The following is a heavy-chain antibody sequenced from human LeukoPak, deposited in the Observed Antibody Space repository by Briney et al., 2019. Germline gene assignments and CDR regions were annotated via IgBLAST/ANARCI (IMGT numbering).Heavy chain of an antibody. CDR1: GGSFSGYY. J-gene: IGHJ4*02. Sequence: SETLSLTCAVYGGSFSGYYWSWIRQPPGKGLEWIGEINHSGSTNYNPSLKSRVTISVDTSKNQFSLKLSSVTAAGTAVYYCARGLGYPLGYWGQGTLVTVSS. D-gene: IGHD7-27*01. V-gene: IGHV4-34*01. CDR3: ARGLGYPLGY. CDR2: INHSGST.